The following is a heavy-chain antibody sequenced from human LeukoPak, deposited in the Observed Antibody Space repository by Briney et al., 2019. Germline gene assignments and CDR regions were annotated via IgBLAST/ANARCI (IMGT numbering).Heavy chain of an antibody. CDR3: ARAGYGDSDFDY. D-gene: IGHD4-17*01. V-gene: IGHV4-39*01. CDR2: IYYSGST. Sequence: SETLSLTCTVSGGSISSSSYYWGWIRQPPGKGLEWIGTIYYSGSTYYNPSLKSRVTIPVDTSKNQFSLKLSSVTAADTAVYYCARAGYGDSDFDYWGQGTLVTVSS. J-gene: IGHJ4*02. CDR1: GGSISSSSYY.